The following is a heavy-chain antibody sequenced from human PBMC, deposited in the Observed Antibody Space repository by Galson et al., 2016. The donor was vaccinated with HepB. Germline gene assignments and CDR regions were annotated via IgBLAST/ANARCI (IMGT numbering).Heavy chain of an antibody. J-gene: IGHJ2*01. CDR3: TRNFDL. V-gene: IGHV3-21*01. CDR1: GFTFHAYS. Sequence: SLRLSCAASGFTFHAYSMTWVRQAPGKGLEWVSSISADSSYISYAASLKGRFTISRDNTKNSLFLRMNSLRAEDTALYYCTRNFDLWGRGTQVTVSS. CDR2: ISADSSYI.